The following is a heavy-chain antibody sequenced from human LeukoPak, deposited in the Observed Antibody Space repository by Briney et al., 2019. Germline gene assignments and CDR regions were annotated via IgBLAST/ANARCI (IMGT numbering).Heavy chain of an antibody. Sequence: SQTLSLTCAISGDSVSSSSAAWNWIRQSPSRGLGWLGRTYFRSKWYNGYAVSVKSRITINPETSKNQFSLQLNPVTPEDTAVYYCARGQAGYIDYWGRGTLVTVSS. CDR2: TYFRSKWYN. CDR1: GDSVSSSSAA. D-gene: IGHD6-13*01. V-gene: IGHV6-1*01. J-gene: IGHJ4*02. CDR3: ARGQAGYIDY.